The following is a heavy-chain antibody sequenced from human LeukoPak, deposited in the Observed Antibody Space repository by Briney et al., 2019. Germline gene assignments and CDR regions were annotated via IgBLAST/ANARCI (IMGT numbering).Heavy chain of an antibody. Sequence: GGSLRLSCAASGFTFSSYAMSWVRQAPGKGLEWVSAISGSGGSTYCADSVKGQFTISRDNSKNTLYLQMNSLRAEDTAVYYCAKDHYYDSSGSAPGYWGQGTLVTVSS. V-gene: IGHV3-23*01. CDR3: AKDHYYDSSGSAPGY. CDR2: ISGSGGST. CDR1: GFTFSSYA. J-gene: IGHJ4*02. D-gene: IGHD3-22*01.